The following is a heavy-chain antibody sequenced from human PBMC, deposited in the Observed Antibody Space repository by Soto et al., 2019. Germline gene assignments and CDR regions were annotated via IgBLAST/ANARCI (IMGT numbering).Heavy chain of an antibody. V-gene: IGHV1-69*06. CDR1: GGTFSTHA. Sequence: QVQLVQSGAEVKKPGSSVKVSCTASGGTFSTHAISWVRQAPGQGLEWMGGVIPIFGTATYAQKFQGRVTITADKSTSTAYMEVRSLRSEDTAVYYCARGWETVGTTTPFAYWGQGTLVTVSS. CDR3: ARGWETVGTTTPFAY. D-gene: IGHD1-26*01. J-gene: IGHJ4*02. CDR2: VIPIFGTA.